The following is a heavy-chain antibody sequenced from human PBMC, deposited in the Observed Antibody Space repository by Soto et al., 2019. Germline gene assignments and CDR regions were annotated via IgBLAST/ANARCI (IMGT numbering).Heavy chain of an antibody. CDR1: GFSLSTRGVG. D-gene: IGHD4-4*01. J-gene: IGHJ4*02. CDR3: AHRPLPYSHYFDY. V-gene: IGHV2-5*02. Sequence: QITLKESGPMLVKPTETLTLTCTFSGFSLSTRGVGVGWIRQPPGKALEWLALIYWDDDKRYSPSLESRVTITKDTSKNQVVLTLTHLDPVDTATYDCAHRPLPYSHYFDYWGQGALVTVSS. CDR2: IYWDDDK.